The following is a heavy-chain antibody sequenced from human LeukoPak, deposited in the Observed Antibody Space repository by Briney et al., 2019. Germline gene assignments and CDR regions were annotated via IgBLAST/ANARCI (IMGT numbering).Heavy chain of an antibody. CDR1: GYTFTGYY. CDR2: INPNSGGT. D-gene: IGHD3-10*01. Sequence: GASVKVSCKASGYTFTGYYMHWVRQAPGQGLEWMGWINPNSGGTNYAQKFQGRVTMTRDTSISTAYMELSRLRSDDTAVYYCARDSSKKEPPAWFDPWGQGTLVTVSS. V-gene: IGHV1-2*02. CDR3: ARDSSKKEPPAWFDP. J-gene: IGHJ5*02.